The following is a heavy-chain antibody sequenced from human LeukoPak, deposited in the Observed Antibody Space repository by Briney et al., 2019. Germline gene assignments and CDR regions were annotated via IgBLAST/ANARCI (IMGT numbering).Heavy chain of an antibody. J-gene: IGHJ1*01. D-gene: IGHD3-22*01. Sequence: SETLSLTCSVSGDSVSRSDSYWDWIRQPPGKGLEWIGTICYSGRTYYSPSLKSRVTMSADPSSNQFSLNLRSVTAADTAVYYCARRRYYDGSGYLEWGQGTLLSVSS. CDR2: ICYSGRT. CDR1: GDSVSRSDSY. CDR3: ARRRYYDGSGYLE. V-gene: IGHV4-39*01.